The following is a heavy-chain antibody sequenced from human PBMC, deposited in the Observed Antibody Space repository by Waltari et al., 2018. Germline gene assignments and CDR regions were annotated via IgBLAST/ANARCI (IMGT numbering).Heavy chain of an antibody. V-gene: IGHV4-59*08. CDR1: VCSISRYY. CDR3: TRHEGDVVVIPTSPYGLDV. J-gene: IGHJ6*02. D-gene: IGHD2-21*01. CDR2: MYNNEST. Sequence: QVHLQESGPGLVKPSEPLSLPCTVPVCSISRYYLSWIRQPPGKGLEWIGYMYNNESTKYKPSLKSRVTISADTSKNHFSLRLTSVTAADTATYYCTRHEGDVVVIPTSPYGLDVWGPGTTVTVSS.